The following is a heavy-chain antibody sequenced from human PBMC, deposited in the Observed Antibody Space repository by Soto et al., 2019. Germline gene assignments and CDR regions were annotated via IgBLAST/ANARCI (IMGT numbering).Heavy chain of an antibody. CDR1: GYSFTNYW. Sequence: GESLKISCKGSGYSFTNYWIGWVRQVPGKGLEWMGIIYPGDSNTRYSPSFQGQVTISADKSISTAYLQWSSLKASDTAMYYCARQGYCSSTACYTVDYWGQGTLVTVSS. J-gene: IGHJ4*02. CDR3: ARQGYCSSTACYTVDY. V-gene: IGHV5-51*01. CDR2: IYPGDSNT. D-gene: IGHD2-2*02.